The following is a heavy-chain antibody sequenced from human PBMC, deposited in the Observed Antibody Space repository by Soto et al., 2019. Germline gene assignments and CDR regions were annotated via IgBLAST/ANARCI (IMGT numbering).Heavy chain of an antibody. J-gene: IGHJ6*02. V-gene: IGHV3-13*01. D-gene: IGHD2-8*01. CDR3: ARGGVCLGCITTHYYGMDV. Sequence: PGGSLRLSCAASGFTFSSYDMHWVRQATGKGLEWVSAIGTAGDTYYPGSVKGRFTISRENAKNSLYLQMNSLRAGDTAVYYCARGGVCLGCITTHYYGMDVWGQGTTVTVSS. CDR1: GFTFSSYD. CDR2: IGTAGDT.